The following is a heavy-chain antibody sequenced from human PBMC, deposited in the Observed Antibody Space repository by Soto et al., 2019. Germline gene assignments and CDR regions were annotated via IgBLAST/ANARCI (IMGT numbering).Heavy chain of an antibody. J-gene: IGHJ4*02. V-gene: IGHV4-39*01. CDR2: IYYSGST. CDR3: ARHPTGDPTFDY. CDR1: GGSISSSSYY. D-gene: IGHD7-27*01. Sequence: SETLSLTCTVSGGSISSSSYYWGWIRQPPGKGLEWIGSIYYSGSTYYNPSLKSRVTISVNTSKNQFSLKLSSVTAADTAVYYCARHPTGDPTFDYWGQGTLVTVSS.